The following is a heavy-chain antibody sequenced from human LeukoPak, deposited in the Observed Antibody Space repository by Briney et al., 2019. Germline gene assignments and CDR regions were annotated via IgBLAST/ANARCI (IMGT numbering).Heavy chain of an antibody. D-gene: IGHD6-19*01. CDR2: INSDGSST. Sequence: GGSLRLSCAASGFTFDDYAMHWVRRAPGKGPVWVSRINSDGSSTDYADSVKGRFTISRDNAKNTLYLQMNSLRTEDTAVYYCARRWAVAAVDYWGQGTLVTVSS. CDR3: ARRWAVAAVDY. V-gene: IGHV3-74*01. CDR1: GFTFDDYA. J-gene: IGHJ4*02.